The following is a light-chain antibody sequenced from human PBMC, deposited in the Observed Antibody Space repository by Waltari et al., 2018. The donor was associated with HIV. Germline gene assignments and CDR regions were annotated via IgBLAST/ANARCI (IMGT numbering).Light chain of an antibody. V-gene: IGLV2-14*03. CDR1: KNDIGRSDY. CDR2: DVF. CDR3: ITYSSTSTLYV. Sequence: QSALTQPPSVSGVPGQSVVISCSGSKNDIGRSDYVSWYQQFPGKVPKLILFDVFKPPSGLSPLFSDSKSGTTASPNSSSLHIDDEADYFCITYSSTSTLYVFGTGTRVTVL. J-gene: IGLJ1*01.